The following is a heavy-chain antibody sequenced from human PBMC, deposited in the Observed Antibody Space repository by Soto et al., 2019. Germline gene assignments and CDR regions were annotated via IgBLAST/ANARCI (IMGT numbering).Heavy chain of an antibody. CDR3: ATDDSSVLEYFDY. CDR1: GFSFSDHY. J-gene: IGHJ4*02. CDR2: ISSSTFYT. Sequence: GGSLRLSCAASGFSFSDHYMSWIRQAPGKGLEWVSYISSSTFYTNYADSVKGRFTISRDDAKNSLYLQMNSLRAEDTAVYYCATDDSSVLEYFDYWGQGILVTVSS. D-gene: IGHD3-22*01. V-gene: IGHV3-11*06.